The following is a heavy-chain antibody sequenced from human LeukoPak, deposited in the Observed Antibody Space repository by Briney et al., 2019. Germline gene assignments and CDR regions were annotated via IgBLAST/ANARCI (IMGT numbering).Heavy chain of an antibody. CDR1: GGTFSSYA. CDR2: IIPIFGTA. D-gene: IGHD2-21*02. J-gene: IGHJ6*03. Sequence: SVKVSCKASGGTFSSYAISWVRQAPGQGLEWMGRIIPIFGTANYAQKFRGRVTITTDESTSTAYMELSSLRSEDTAVYYCAGHVVVTAVVYYYYYYMDVWGKGTTVTVSS. CDR3: AGHVVVTAVVYYYYYYMDV. V-gene: IGHV1-69*05.